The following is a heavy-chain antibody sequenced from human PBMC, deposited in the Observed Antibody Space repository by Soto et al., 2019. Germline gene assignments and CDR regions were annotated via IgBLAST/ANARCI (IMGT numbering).Heavy chain of an antibody. CDR2: IYYSGST. CDR1: GDSITNYY. J-gene: IGHJ6*03. Sequence: QEQLQESGPGLVKPSETLSLTCKVSGDSITNYYWTWIRQPPGKGLEWIGYIYYSGSTNDSPSLKSRVAMSVDTSKNQFSLLLRSVTAADTAVYYCARLRLWGVYYYMDVWGKGTTVTVSS. V-gene: IGHV4-59*08. D-gene: IGHD3-16*01. CDR3: ARLRLWGVYYYMDV.